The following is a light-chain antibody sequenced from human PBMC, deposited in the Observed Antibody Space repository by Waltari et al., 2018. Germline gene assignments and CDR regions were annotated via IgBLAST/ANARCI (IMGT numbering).Light chain of an antibody. CDR3: FSYAGSYTV. CDR2: DVS. CDR1: SSDVGGYNY. Sequence: QSALTQPRSVSGSPGQSVTISCTGTSSDVGGYNYVSWYQQHPGKAPKLMIYDVSKRPSGVPNLFSGSKSGNPASLTISGLQAEDEAEYYCFSYAGSYTVFGGGTKLTVL. J-gene: IGLJ2*01. V-gene: IGLV2-11*01.